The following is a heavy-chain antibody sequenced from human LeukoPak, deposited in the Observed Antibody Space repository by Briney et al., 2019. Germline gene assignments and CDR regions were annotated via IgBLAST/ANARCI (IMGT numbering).Heavy chain of an antibody. CDR2: FSATDGSA. J-gene: IGHJ3*01. CDR1: GFTVSSYG. V-gene: IGHV3-23*01. D-gene: IGHD6-13*01. CDR3: AKARIAAAGTGAFDV. Sequence: GGSLRLSCAASGFTVSSYGMTWVRQAPGKGLEWVSAFSATDGSAQYAESVRGRFTISRDNSKNSLYLQMSSLRDEDTAVYFCAKARIAAAGTGAFDVWGQGTMVTVSS.